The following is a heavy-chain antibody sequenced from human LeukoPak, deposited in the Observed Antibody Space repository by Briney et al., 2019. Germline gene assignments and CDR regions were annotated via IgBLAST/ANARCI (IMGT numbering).Heavy chain of an antibody. J-gene: IGHJ3*02. Sequence: ASVKVSCKASGYTFTSYDINWVRQATGQGLEWMGWMNPNSGNTGYAQKFQGRVTMTRNTSISTAYMELSSLRSEDTAVYYCASECSSTSCGAFDIWGKGQWSPSLQ. CDR1: GYTFTSYD. V-gene: IGHV1-8*01. CDR2: MNPNSGNT. CDR3: ASECSSTSCGAFDI. D-gene: IGHD2-2*01.